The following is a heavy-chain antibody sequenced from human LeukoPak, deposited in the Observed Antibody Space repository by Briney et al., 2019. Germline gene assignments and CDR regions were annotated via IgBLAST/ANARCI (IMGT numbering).Heavy chain of an antibody. V-gene: IGHV3-30*02. CDR3: AKDGFDY. CDR2: IRYDGSDK. Sequence: GGSLRLSCAASGFTFSNYNIHWVRQAPGKGLEWVAFIRYDGSDKYYADSVKGRFTISRDNSKNTLYLQRISLGPEDTAVYYCAKDGFDYWGQGTLVTVSS. J-gene: IGHJ4*02. CDR1: GFTFSNYN.